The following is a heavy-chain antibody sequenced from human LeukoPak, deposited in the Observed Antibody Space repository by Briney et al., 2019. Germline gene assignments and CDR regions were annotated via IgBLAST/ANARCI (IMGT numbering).Heavy chain of an antibody. V-gene: IGHV3-53*01. J-gene: IGHJ4*02. CDR1: GFTVSSNY. CDR3: AREAYYYDSSGYLIDY. D-gene: IGHD3-22*01. CDR2: IYSGGST. Sequence: GGSLRLSCAASGFTVSSNYMSWVRQAPGKGLEWVSVIYSGGSTYYADSVKGRFTISGDNSKNTLYLQMNSLRAEDTAVYYCAREAYYYDSSGYLIDYWGQGTLVTVSS.